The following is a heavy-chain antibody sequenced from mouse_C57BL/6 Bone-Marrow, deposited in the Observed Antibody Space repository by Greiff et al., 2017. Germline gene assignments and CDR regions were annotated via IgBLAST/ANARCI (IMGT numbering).Heavy chain of an antibody. V-gene: IGHV1-82*01. J-gene: IGHJ3*01. D-gene: IGHD2-1*01. CDR1: GYAFSSSW. CDR2: IYPGDGDT. Sequence: VQLQQSGPELVKPGASVKISCKASGYAFSSSWMNWVKQRPGKGLEWIGRIYPGDGDTNYNGKFKGKATLTADKSSSTAYMQLSSLTSEDSAVYFCAIGYYGGPRFAYWGQGTLVTVSA. CDR3: AIGYYGGPRFAY.